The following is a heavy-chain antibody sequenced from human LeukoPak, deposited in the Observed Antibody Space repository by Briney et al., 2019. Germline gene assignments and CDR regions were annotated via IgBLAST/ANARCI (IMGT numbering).Heavy chain of an antibody. CDR1: GGSISSYY. J-gene: IGHJ5*02. V-gene: IGHV4-59*08. CDR3: ARQATVTSNWFDP. D-gene: IGHD4-17*01. CDR2: IYYSGST. Sequence: PSETLSLTCTISGGSISSYYWSWIRQPPGKGLEWIGYIYYSGSTNYNPSLKSRVTISVDTSKNQFSLKLSSVTAADTAVYYWARQATVTSNWFDPWGQGTLVTVSS.